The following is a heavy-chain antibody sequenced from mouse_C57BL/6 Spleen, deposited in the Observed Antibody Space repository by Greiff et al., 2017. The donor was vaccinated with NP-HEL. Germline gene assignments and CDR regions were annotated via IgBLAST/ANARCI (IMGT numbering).Heavy chain of an antibody. CDR2: ISYDGSN. V-gene: IGHV3-6*01. CDR3: ARGAYGSGTY. D-gene: IGHD1-1*01. J-gene: IGHJ3*01. CDR1: GYSITSGYY. Sequence: EVKLLESGPGLVKPSQSLSLTCSVTGYSITSGYYWNWIRQFPGNKLEWMGYISYDGSNNYNPSLKNRISITRDTSKNQFFLKLNSVTTEDTATYYCARGAYGSGTYWGQGTLVTVSA.